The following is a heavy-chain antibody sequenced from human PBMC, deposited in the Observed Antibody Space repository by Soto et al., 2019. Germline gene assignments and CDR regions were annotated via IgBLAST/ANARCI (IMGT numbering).Heavy chain of an antibody. CDR3: ARPLWRDDYNWGYFDL. J-gene: IGHJ2*01. CDR2: ISYDGSNK. V-gene: IGHV3-30-3*01. Sequence: QVQLVESGGGVVQPGRSLRLSCAASGFTFSSYAMHWVRQAPGKGLEWVAVISYDGSNKYYADSVKGRFTISRDNSKNTLHLQMNTLRAEDAAVYYCARPLWRDDYNWGYFDLWGRGTLLTVSS. D-gene: IGHD4-4*01. CDR1: GFTFSSYA.